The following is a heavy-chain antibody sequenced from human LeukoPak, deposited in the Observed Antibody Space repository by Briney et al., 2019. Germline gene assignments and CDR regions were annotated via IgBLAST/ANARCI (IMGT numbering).Heavy chain of an antibody. J-gene: IGHJ5*02. CDR2: ISSSGSTI. Sequence: GGSLRLSCAASGFTFSSYWMSWVRQAPGKGLEWVSYISSSGSTIYYADSVKGRFTISRDNTKNSLYLQMNSLRAEDTAVYYCARVNGPRYCSSTSCLSHNWFDPWGQGTLVTVSS. D-gene: IGHD2-2*01. CDR3: ARVNGPRYCSSTSCLSHNWFDP. CDR1: GFTFSSYW. V-gene: IGHV3-48*04.